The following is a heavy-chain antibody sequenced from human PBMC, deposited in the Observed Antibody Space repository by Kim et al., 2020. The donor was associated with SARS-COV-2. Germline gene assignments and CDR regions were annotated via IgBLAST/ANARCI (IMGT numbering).Heavy chain of an antibody. J-gene: IGHJ4*02. CDR1: GFTFSDYY. V-gene: IGHV3-11*05. CDR2: ISSSSSYT. D-gene: IGHD6-19*01. Sequence: GGSLRLSCAASGFTFSDYYMSWIRQAPGKGLEWVSYISSSSSYTNYADSVKGRFTISRDNAKNSLYLQMNSLRAEDTAVYYCARETGYSSGWYGVDFDYWGQGTLVTVSS. CDR3: ARETGYSSGWYGVDFDY.